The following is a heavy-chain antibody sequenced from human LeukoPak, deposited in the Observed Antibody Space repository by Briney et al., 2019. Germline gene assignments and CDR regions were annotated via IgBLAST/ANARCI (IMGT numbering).Heavy chain of an antibody. CDR2: INPNSGGT. CDR1: GYTFTGYY. CDR3: ARDAGWELPKYNWFDP. V-gene: IGHV1-2*02. D-gene: IGHD1-26*01. J-gene: IGHJ5*02. Sequence: ASVKVSCKASGYTFTGYYMHRVRQAPGQGLEWKGWINPNSGGTNYAQKFQGRVTMTRDTSISTAYMELSRLRSDDTAVYYCARDAGWELPKYNWFDPWGQGTLVTVSS.